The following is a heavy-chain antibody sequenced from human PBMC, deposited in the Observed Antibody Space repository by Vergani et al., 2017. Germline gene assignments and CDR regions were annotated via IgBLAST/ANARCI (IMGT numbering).Heavy chain of an antibody. D-gene: IGHD6-19*01. CDR3: ARVPRGIAGAAPAYYYGMDV. CDR1: GGSISSYY. Sequence: QVQLQESGPGLVKPSETLSLTCTVSGGSISSYYWSWIRQPPGKGLEWIGYIYYSGSTNYNPSLKSRVTISVDTSKNQFSLKLCSVTAADTAVYYCARVPRGIAGAAPAYYYGMDVWGQGTTVTVSS. V-gene: IGHV4-59*01. CDR2: IYYSGST. J-gene: IGHJ6*02.